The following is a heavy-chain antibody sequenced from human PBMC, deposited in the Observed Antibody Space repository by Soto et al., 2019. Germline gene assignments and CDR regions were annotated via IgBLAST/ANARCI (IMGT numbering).Heavy chain of an antibody. CDR3: ARGRTEGVVPAAMFGS. V-gene: IGHV4-34*01. D-gene: IGHD2-2*01. Sequence: PSETLSLTCAVYGGSFSCYYWSWIRQPPGKGLEWIGEINHSGSTNYNPSLKSRVTISVDTSKNQFSLKLSSVTAADTAVYYCARGRTEGVVPAAMFGSWGQGTPVTVSS. CDR2: INHSGST. CDR1: GGSFSCYY. J-gene: IGHJ5*02.